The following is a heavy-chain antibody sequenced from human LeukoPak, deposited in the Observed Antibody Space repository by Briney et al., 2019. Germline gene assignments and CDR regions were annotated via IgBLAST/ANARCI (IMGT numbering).Heavy chain of an antibody. CDR1: GYTFTDYY. Sequence: EASVKVSCKASGYTFTDYYIHWVRQAPGQGLEWMGWINPNSGGTKYAQTFQKFQGRVTMTRDTSTVYMELSSLRSDDTAVYYCAREAYGSGNLGNCAYWGQGTLVTVSS. V-gene: IGHV1-2*02. CDR3: AREAYGSGNLGNCAY. J-gene: IGHJ4*02. CDR2: INPNSGGT. D-gene: IGHD3-10*01.